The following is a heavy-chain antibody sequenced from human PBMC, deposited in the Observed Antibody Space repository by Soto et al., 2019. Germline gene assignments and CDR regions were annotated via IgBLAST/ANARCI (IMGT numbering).Heavy chain of an antibody. CDR3: AKGIRPHYYCYGMDV. V-gene: IGHV3-9*01. CDR2: ISWNSGSI. CDR1: GFTFDDYA. J-gene: IGHJ6*02. Sequence: EVQLVESGGGLVQPGRSLRLSCAASGFTFDDYAMHWVRQAPGKGLEWVSGISWNSGSIGYADSVKGRFTISRDNAKNSLYLQMNSLRAEDTALYYCAKGIRPHYYCYGMDVWGQGTTVTVSS.